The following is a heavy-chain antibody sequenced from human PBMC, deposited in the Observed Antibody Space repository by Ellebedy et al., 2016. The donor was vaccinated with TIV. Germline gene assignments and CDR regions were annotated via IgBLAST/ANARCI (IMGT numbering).Heavy chain of an antibody. CDR1: GFTFSNAW. CDR2: IKSKTDGGTT. CDR3: TTESIGDYGDLLGAFDI. V-gene: IGHV3-15*07. J-gene: IGHJ3*02. Sequence: GESLKISCAASGFTFSNAWMNWVRQAPGKGLEWVGRIKSKTDGGTTDYAAPVKGRFTISRDDSKNTLYLQMNSLKTEDTAVYYCTTESIGDYGDLLGAFDIWGQGTMVTVSS. D-gene: IGHD4-17*01.